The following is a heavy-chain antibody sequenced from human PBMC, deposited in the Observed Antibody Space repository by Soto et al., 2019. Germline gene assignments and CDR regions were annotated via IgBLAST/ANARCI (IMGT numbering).Heavy chain of an antibody. CDR2: IYYSGST. D-gene: IGHD3-22*01. Sequence: SETLSLTCTVSGGSISSSSYYWGWIRQPPGKGLEWIGSIYYSGSTYYNPSLKSRVTISVDTSKNQFSLKLSSVTAADTAVYYCASEYYYASSGYPAYWGQGTLVTVS. CDR1: GGSISSSSYY. J-gene: IGHJ4*02. V-gene: IGHV4-39*01. CDR3: ASEYYYASSGYPAY.